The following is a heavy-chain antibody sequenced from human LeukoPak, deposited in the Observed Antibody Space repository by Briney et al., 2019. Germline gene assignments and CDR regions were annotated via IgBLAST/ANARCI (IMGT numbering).Heavy chain of an antibody. Sequence: GGSLRLACVGSGFTFSSYAMSWVRQAPGKGLEWVSAISGSGGSTYYADSVKGRFTISRDNSKNTLYLQMNSLRAEDTAVYYCAKDPRTKYDFWSGYFVDYWGQGTLVTVSS. CDR2: ISGSGGST. CDR3: AKDPRTKYDFWSGYFVDY. V-gene: IGHV3-23*01. D-gene: IGHD3-3*01. CDR1: GFTFSSYA. J-gene: IGHJ4*02.